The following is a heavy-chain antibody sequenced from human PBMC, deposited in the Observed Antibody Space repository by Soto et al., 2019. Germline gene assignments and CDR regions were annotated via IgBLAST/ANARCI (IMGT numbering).Heavy chain of an antibody. D-gene: IGHD6-19*01. CDR1: GCSISSSSYY. J-gene: IGHJ4*02. V-gene: IGHV4-39*01. CDR2: IYYSGST. CDR3: ARHKTPTGGSGWYFIRYYFDY. Sequence: PSETLSLTCTVSGCSISSSSYYWGWIRQPPGKGLEWIGSIYYSGSTYYNPSLKSRVTISVDTSKNQFSLKLSSVTAADTAVYYCARHKTPTGGSGWYFIRYYFDYWGQGTLVTVS.